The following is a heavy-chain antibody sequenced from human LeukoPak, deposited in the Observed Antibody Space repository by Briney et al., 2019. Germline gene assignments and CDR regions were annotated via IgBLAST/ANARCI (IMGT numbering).Heavy chain of an antibody. CDR1: VSTFSNYY. V-gene: IGHV1-2*02. J-gene: IGHJ6*01. Sequence: ASVTVSFTSSVSTFSNYYLHWVRQAPGQGQERMGWTSPKSGGTTYAQKFQGRVTMTRDTSISTAYLELTSLRSGDTAIYYCTPFRDPYGMDVWGQGTTVTVSS. CDR3: TPFRDPYGMDV. D-gene: IGHD3-16*01. CDR2: TSPKSGGT.